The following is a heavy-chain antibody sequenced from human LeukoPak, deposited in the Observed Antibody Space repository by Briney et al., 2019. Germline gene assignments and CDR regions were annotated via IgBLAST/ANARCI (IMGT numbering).Heavy chain of an antibody. D-gene: IGHD3-10*01. Sequence: SETLSLTCTVSGGSISSYYWSWIRQPPGKGLEWIGYIYYSGSTNYNLSLKSRVTISADTSKNQFSLKLSSVTAADTAVYYCARDVGRPGVHWFDPWGQGTLVTVSS. CDR3: ARDVGRPGVHWFDP. CDR2: IYYSGST. CDR1: GGSISSYY. J-gene: IGHJ5*02. V-gene: IGHV4-59*01.